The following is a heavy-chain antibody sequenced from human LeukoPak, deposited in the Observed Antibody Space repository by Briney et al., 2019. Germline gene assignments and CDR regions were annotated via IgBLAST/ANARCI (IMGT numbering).Heavy chain of an antibody. CDR3: ARDQGITMIVVVRGDAFDI. D-gene: IGHD3-22*01. CDR2: IIPILGIA. V-gene: IGHV1-69*04. J-gene: IGHJ3*02. Sequence: SVKVSCKAPGGTFSSYAISWVRQAPGQWLEWMGRIIPILGIANYAQKFQGRVTITADKSTSTAYMELSSLRSEDTAVYYCARDQGITMIVVVRGDAFDIWGQGTMVTVSS. CDR1: GGTFSSYA.